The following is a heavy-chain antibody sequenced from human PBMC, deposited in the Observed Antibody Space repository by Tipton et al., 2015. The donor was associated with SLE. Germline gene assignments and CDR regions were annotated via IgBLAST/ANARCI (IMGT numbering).Heavy chain of an antibody. J-gene: IGHJ4*02. D-gene: IGHD3-10*01. CDR3: ARSYFGSLHLPY. V-gene: IGHV4-59*01. Sequence: LRLSCTVSGVSIRSYFWSWIRQPPGKGLELIGFVDNSGSAGYTPSLKSRVTISSDTSKNQFSLNLNSVTAADTAIYYCARSYFGSLHLPYWGQGKLVTVSS. CDR1: GVSIRSYF. CDR2: VDNSGSA.